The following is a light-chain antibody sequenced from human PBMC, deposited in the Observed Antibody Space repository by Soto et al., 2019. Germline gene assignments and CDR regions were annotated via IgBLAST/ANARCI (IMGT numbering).Light chain of an antibody. Sequence: QSVLTQPASVSGSPGQSITISCTGTSSDVGSYNLVSWYQQHPGKAPKLMIYEVSKWPSGISNRFSGSKSGNTASLTISGLQAEEEADYYCCSYTTSNTRQIVFGTGTKVTVL. J-gene: IGLJ1*01. CDR1: SSDVGSYNL. V-gene: IGLV2-14*02. CDR2: EVS. CDR3: CSYTTSNTRQIV.